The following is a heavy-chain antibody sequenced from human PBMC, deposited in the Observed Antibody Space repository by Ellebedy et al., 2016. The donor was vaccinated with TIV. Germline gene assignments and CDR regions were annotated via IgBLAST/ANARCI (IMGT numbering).Heavy chain of an antibody. J-gene: IGHJ4*02. V-gene: IGHV3-23*01. Sequence: GGSLRLXCAASGFTFSSYAMSWVRQAPGKGLEWVSAISGSGGSTYYADSVKGRFTISRDNSKNTLYLQMNSLRAEDTAVYYCAKRSLGYYDSSGYPDYWGQGTLVTVSS. D-gene: IGHD3-22*01. CDR1: GFTFSSYA. CDR3: AKRSLGYYDSSGYPDY. CDR2: ISGSGGST.